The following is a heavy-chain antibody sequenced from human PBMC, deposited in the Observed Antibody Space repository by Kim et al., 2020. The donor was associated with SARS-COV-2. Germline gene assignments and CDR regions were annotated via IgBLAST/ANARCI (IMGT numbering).Heavy chain of an antibody. V-gene: IGHV4-34*01. CDR3: SRSSRYGDGWYFDL. Sequence: SETLSLTCAVYGGSFSGYYWSWIRQPPGKGLEWIGEINHSGSTNYNPSLKSRVTISVDTSKNQFSLKMSSVTAADTAVYYCSRSSRYGDGWYFDLLGRGT. D-gene: IGHD4-17*01. CDR2: INHSGST. J-gene: IGHJ2*01. CDR1: GGSFSGYY.